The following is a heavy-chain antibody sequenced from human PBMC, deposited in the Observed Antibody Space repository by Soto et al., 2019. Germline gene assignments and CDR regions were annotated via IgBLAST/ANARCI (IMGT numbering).Heavy chain of an antibody. CDR2: IIPMFGSP. V-gene: IGHV1-69*06. J-gene: IGHJ4*02. CDR1: GGSFSSHA. CDR3: TSPHTSYAGTAYDY. Sequence: QLQLVQSGAEVKKPGSSVIVSCKTSGGSFSSHAFSWIRQAPGQPFEWMGGIIPMFGSPNYAQKFQGRVTLTADNSTGTAYMELTSLRSDVTAFYSCTSPHTSYAGTAYDYWGQGNLLSVSS. D-gene: IGHD1-7*01.